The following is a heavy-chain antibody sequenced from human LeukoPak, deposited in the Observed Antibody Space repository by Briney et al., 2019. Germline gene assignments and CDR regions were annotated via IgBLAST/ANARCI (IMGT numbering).Heavy chain of an antibody. CDR1: GGSISSYY. CDR3: ARHGSGWYADFDY. D-gene: IGHD6-19*01. J-gene: IGHJ4*02. V-gene: IGHV4-59*08. Sequence: SETLSLTCTVSGGSISSYYWSWIRQPPGKGLGWIGYIYYSGSTNYNPSLKSRVTISVDTSKNQFSLKLSSVTAADTAVYYCARHGSGWYADFDYWGQGTLVTVSS. CDR2: IYYSGST.